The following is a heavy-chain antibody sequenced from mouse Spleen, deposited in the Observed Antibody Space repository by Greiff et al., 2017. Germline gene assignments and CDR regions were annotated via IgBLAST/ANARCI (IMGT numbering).Heavy chain of an antibody. Sequence: EVKVVESGGGLVKPGGSLKLSCEASGFTFSSYAMSWVRQTQGKRLEWVATISSGGSYNYYPDSVKGRFTISRDNAKNTLYLQMSSLRSEDTAMYYCARPLYDYYAMDYWGQGTSVTVSS. CDR2: ISSGGSYN. CDR3: ARPLYDYYAMDY. J-gene: IGHJ4*01. V-gene: IGHV5-9-1*01. CDR1: GFTFSSYA. D-gene: IGHD2-3*01.